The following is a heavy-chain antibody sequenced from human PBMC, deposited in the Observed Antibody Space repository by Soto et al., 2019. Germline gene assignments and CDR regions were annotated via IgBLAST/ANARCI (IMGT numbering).Heavy chain of an antibody. CDR3: ARGGGWYVWFDP. Sequence: ASVKVSCKASGYTFTSYGISWVRQAPGQGLEWMGWISAYNGNTNYSQKFQGRVTITRDTSASTAYMELSSLRSEDTAVYYCARGGGWYVWFDPWGQRTLVTVSS. J-gene: IGHJ5*02. D-gene: IGHD6-19*01. CDR2: ISAYNGNT. CDR1: GYTFTSYG. V-gene: IGHV1-18*01.